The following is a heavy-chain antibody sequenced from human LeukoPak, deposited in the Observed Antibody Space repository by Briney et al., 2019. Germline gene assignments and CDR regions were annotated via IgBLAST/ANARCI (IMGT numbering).Heavy chain of an antibody. CDR1: GGSLSSYY. CDR3: ARRVVRGGIDV. Sequence: SETLSLTCTVSGGSLSSYYWSWIRQPPGKGLEWIGYIYYSGSTNYNPSLKSRVTISVDTSKNQFSLKLASVTAADTAVYYCARRVVRGGIDVWGQGTTVTVSS. J-gene: IGHJ6*02. D-gene: IGHD3-10*01. CDR2: IYYSGST. V-gene: IGHV4-59*08.